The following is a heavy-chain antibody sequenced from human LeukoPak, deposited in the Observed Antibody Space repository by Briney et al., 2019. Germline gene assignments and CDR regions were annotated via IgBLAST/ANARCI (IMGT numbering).Heavy chain of an antibody. V-gene: IGHV4-39*07. Sequence: PSETLSLTCTVSGGSISSSSYYWGWIRQPPGRGLEWIGSIYYSGSTYYNPSLKSRVTISVDTSKNQFSLKLSSVTAADTAVYYCARDPVGIGDAFDIWGQGTMVTVSS. CDR2: IYYSGST. D-gene: IGHD1-26*01. J-gene: IGHJ3*02. CDR1: GGSISSSSYY. CDR3: ARDPVGIGDAFDI.